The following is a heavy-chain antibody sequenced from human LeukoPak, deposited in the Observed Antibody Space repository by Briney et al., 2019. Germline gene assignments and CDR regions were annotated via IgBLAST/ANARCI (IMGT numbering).Heavy chain of an antibody. CDR1: GGTFSSYA. V-gene: IGHV1-69*04. J-gene: IGHJ6*03. Sequence: SVKVSCKASGGTFSSYAISWVRQAPGQGLEWMGRIIPILGIANYAQKFQGRVTITADESTGTAYMELSSLRSEDTAVYYCAFASLSPYYYYYMDVWGKGTTVTVSS. CDR3: AFASLSPYYYYYMDV. D-gene: IGHD2/OR15-2a*01. CDR2: IIPILGIA.